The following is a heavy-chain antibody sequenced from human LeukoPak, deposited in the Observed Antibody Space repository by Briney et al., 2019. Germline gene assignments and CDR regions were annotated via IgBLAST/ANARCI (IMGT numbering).Heavy chain of an antibody. D-gene: IGHD3-3*01. V-gene: IGHV4-59*01. CDR1: GGSISSYY. Sequence: SETLSLTCTVSGGSISSYYWSWIRQPPGKGLEWIGYIYYSGSTNYNPSLKSRVTISVDTSKNQFSLKLSSVTAAVTAVYYCARGNYDFWSGYYDYWGQGTLVTVSS. CDR2: IYYSGST. J-gene: IGHJ4*02. CDR3: ARGNYDFWSGYYDY.